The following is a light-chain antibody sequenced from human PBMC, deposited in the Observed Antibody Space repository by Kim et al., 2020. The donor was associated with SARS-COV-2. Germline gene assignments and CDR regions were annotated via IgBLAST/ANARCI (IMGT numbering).Light chain of an antibody. CDR2: GKN. CDR3: NSRDSSGNHVV. J-gene: IGLJ2*01. Sequence: SSELTQDPAVSVALGQTVRITCQGDSLRSYYASWYQQKPRQAPVLVIYGKNNRPSGIPDRFSGSSSGNTASLTITRAQAEDEADYYCNSRDSSGNHVVFG. V-gene: IGLV3-19*01. CDR1: SLRSYY.